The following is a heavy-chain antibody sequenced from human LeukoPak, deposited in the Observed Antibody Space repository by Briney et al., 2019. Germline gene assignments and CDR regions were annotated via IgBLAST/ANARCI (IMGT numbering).Heavy chain of an antibody. CDR2: INPSGGST. CDR3: ARDHCTNAVCYSFDY. CDR1: GYTFTSYY. V-gene: IGHV1-46*01. Sequence: ASVKVSCKASGYTFTSYYMHWVRQAPGQGLEWMGIINPSGGSTSYAQKFQGRVTMTRDMSTSTVYMELSSLRSEDTAVYYCARDHCTNAVCYSFDYWGQGTPVTVSS. J-gene: IGHJ4*02. D-gene: IGHD2-8*01.